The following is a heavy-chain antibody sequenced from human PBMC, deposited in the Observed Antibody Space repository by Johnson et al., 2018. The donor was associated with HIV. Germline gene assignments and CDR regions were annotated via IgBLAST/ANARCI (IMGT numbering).Heavy chain of an antibody. D-gene: IGHD3-16*01. V-gene: IGHV3-30*04. CDR3: AKDNPRLGGAFDI. Sequence: QVQLVESGGGVVQPGRSLRLSCAASGFTFSSYAMHWVRQAPGKGLEWVAVISYDGSNKYYADSVKGRFTISRDNSKNTLYLQMNSLRAEDTAVYYRAKDNPRLGGAFDIWGQGTMVTVSS. CDR2: ISYDGSNK. J-gene: IGHJ3*02. CDR1: GFTFSSYA.